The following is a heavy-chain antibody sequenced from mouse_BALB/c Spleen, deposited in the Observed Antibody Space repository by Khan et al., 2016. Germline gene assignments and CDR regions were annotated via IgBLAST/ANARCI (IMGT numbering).Heavy chain of an antibody. V-gene: IGHV4-1*02. CDR2: INPDSSTI. Sequence: EVKLLESGGGLVQPGGSLKLSCEASGFDFSRYWMSWVRQAPGKGLEWIGEINPDSSTINYTPSLKDKFIISRDNAKNKLYLQMSKVRTEDTALDYCARAGYYWYLAYLVQGPVVTVSA. J-gene: IGHJ3*01. CDR3: ARAGYYWYLAY. CDR1: GFDFSRYW. D-gene: IGHD1-1*01.